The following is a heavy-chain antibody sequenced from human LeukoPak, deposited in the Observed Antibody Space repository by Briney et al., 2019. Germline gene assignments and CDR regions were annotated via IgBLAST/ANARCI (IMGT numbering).Heavy chain of an antibody. J-gene: IGHJ4*02. CDR1: GFTFSSYA. Sequence: GGSLRLSCAASGFTFSSYAMHWVRQAPGKGLEWVAVISYDGSNKYYADSVKGRFTISRDNSKNTLYLQMNSLRAEDTAVYYCASGANFDYWAREPWSPSPQ. V-gene: IGHV3-30-3*01. CDR2: ISYDGSNK. D-gene: IGHD1-26*01. CDR3: ASGANFDY.